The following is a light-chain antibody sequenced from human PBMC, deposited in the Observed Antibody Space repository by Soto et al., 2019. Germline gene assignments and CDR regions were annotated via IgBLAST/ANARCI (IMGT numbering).Light chain of an antibody. Sequence: EIVLTQSPGTLSLSPGERATLSCRASQSVTSSYLAWYQKKPGQAPRLLIYGASNRANGIPDRFSGSGSGTDFILTSSNLEPEDFAVYYCQQYGSSPYTFGQGTKLQIK. J-gene: IGKJ2*01. CDR3: QQYGSSPYT. CDR2: GAS. CDR1: QSVTSSY. V-gene: IGKV3-20*01.